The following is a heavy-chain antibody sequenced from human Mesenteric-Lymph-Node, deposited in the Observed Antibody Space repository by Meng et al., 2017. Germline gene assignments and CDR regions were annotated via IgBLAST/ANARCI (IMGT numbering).Heavy chain of an antibody. CDR1: GFTFSSYG. D-gene: IGHD6-19*01. CDR3: ARDIAVADHFDY. CDR2: IWYDGSNK. V-gene: IGHV3-33*01. Sequence: GESLKISCAASGFTFSSYGMHWVRQAPGKGLEWVAVIWYDGSNKYYADSVKGRFTISRDNPKNTLYLQMNSLRAEDTAVYYCARDIAVADHFDYWGQGTLVTVSS. J-gene: IGHJ4*02.